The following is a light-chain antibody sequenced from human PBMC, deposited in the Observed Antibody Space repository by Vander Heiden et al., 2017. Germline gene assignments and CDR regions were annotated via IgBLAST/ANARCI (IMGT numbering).Light chain of an antibody. CDR3: EQHSTKT. Sequence: DIVLTQSPVSLAVSLGERATINCKSSQSVLSSFNSKNHLAWFRQKPRQPPELLIYWASTRESGVPDRFSGSGSGTDFTLTISNMQAEDVAVYYCEQHSTKTFGQGTKVEIK. V-gene: IGKV4-1*01. CDR2: WAS. J-gene: IGKJ1*01. CDR1: QSVLSSFNSKNH.